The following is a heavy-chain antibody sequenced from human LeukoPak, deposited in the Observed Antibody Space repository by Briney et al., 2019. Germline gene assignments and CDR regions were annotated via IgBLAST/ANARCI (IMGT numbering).Heavy chain of an antibody. CDR3: ASGSITMIVVVFDY. CDR1: GGSFSGYY. D-gene: IGHD3-22*01. CDR2: INHSGST. Sequence: PSETLSLTCAVYGGSFSGYYWSWIRQPPGKGLEWIGEINHSGSTNYNPSLKSRVTISVDTSKNQFSLKLSSVTAADTAVYYCASGSITMIVVVFDYWGQGTLVTVSS. V-gene: IGHV4-34*01. J-gene: IGHJ4*02.